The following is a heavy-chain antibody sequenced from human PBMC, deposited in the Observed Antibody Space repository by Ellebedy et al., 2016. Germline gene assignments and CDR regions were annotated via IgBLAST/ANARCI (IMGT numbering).Heavy chain of an antibody. V-gene: IGHV3-53*01. J-gene: IGHJ4*02. Sequence: GESLKISXAASGFTVSSNYMSWVRQAPGKGLEWVSVIYSGGSTYYADSVKGRFTISRDNSKNTLYLQMNSLRAEDTAVYYCAREVQPFRNFDYWGQGTLVTVSS. CDR2: IYSGGST. CDR3: AREVQPFRNFDY. D-gene: IGHD1-14*01. CDR1: GFTVSSNY.